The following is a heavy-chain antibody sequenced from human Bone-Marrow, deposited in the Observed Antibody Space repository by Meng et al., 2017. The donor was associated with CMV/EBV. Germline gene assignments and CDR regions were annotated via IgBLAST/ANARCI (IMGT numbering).Heavy chain of an antibody. CDR2: FDPEDGET. D-gene: IGHD2-2*01. CDR1: GYTLTELS. CDR3: ARGRRGNHCSSTSCLYYFDY. V-gene: IGHV1-24*01. J-gene: IGHJ4*02. Sequence: ASVKVSCKVSGYTLTELSMHWVRQAPGKGLEWMGGFDPEDGETIYAQKFQGRVTMTEDTSTDTAYMELSSLRSEDTAVYYCARGRRGNHCSSTSCLYYFDYWGQGTLVTVSS.